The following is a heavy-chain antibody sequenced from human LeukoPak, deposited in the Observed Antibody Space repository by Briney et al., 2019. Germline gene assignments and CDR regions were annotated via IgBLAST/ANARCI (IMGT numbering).Heavy chain of an antibody. CDR2: ISYDGSNK. V-gene: IGHV3-30*18. CDR1: GFTFSSYG. CDR3: AKAPRVVTARAFDY. J-gene: IGHJ4*02. Sequence: GGSLRLSCAASGFTFSSYGMHWVRQAPGKGLEWVAVISYDGSNKYYADSVKSRFTISRDNSKNTLYLQMNSLRAEDTAVYYCAKAPRVVTARAFDYWGQGTLVTVSS. D-gene: IGHD2-21*02.